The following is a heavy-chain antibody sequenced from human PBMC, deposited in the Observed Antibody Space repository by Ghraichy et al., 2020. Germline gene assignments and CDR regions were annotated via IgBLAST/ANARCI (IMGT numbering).Heavy chain of an antibody. CDR2: INPSGGST. D-gene: IGHD5-18*01. Sequence: ASVKVSCKASGYTFTSYYMHWVRQAPGQGLEWMGIINPSGGSTSYAQKFQGRVTMTRDTSTSTVYMELSSLRSEDTAVYYCASGGYSYGYWYYFDYWGQGTLVTVSS. J-gene: IGHJ4*02. V-gene: IGHV1-46*01. CDR1: GYTFTSYY. CDR3: ASGGYSYGYWYYFDY.